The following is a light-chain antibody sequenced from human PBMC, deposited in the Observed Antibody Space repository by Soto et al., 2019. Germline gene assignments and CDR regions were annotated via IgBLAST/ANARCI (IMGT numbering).Light chain of an antibody. CDR1: SSDVGAYNY. CDR2: EGN. CDR3: SSYVGNNNLV. J-gene: IGLJ2*01. Sequence: QSVLTQPPSASGSPGQSVTISCTGTSSDVGAYNYVSWYQQHPGKAPKLMIYEGNKRPSGVPDRFSGSKSGNTASLTVSGLQAEDEADYYCSSYVGNNNLVFGGGTKVTVL. V-gene: IGLV2-8*01.